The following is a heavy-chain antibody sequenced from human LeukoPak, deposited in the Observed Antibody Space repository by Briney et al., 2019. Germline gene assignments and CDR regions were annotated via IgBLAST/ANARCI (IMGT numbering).Heavy chain of an antibody. CDR1: GGSINNYY. V-gene: IGHV4-4*07. J-gene: IGHJ4*02. CDR2: IYTSGST. Sequence: SETLSLTCTVSGGSINNYYWSWIRQPAGKGLEWIGRIYTSGSTNYNPSLKSRVTIPVDTSKNQFSLKLSSVTAADTAVYYCARGPSPDSSSWYSFPSYFDYWGQGTLVTVSS. D-gene: IGHD6-13*01. CDR3: ARGPSPDSSSWYSFPSYFDY.